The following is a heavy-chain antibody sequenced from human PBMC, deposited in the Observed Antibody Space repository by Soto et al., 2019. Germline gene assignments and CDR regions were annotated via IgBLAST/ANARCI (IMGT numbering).Heavy chain of an antibody. CDR2: VFHTGNT. V-gene: IGHV4-4*02. Sequence: SETLSLTCAVSGDSISSEHWWSWVRQPPGKGLEWIGEVFHTGNTKYNPSLKGRVTISVDKSKNQFSLKLSSVTAADAAVYYCARASDSKSSTFDYWGHGTLVTVSS. CDR1: GDSISSEHW. J-gene: IGHJ4*01. CDR3: ARASDSKSSTFDY. D-gene: IGHD2-21*02.